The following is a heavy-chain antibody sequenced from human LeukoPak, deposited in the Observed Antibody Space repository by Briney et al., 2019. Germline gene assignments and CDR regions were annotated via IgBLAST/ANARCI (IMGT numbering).Heavy chain of an antibody. V-gene: IGHV3-21*01. CDR2: ISSSSSYI. CDR1: GFTFSSYS. CDR3: ARGGYQLLYYYGMDV. J-gene: IGHJ6*02. Sequence: GGSLRFSCAASGFTFSSYSMNWVRQAPGKGLEWVSSISSSSSYIYYADSVKGRLTISRDNAKNSLYLQMNSLRAEDTAVYYCARGGYQLLYYYGMDVWGQGTTVTVSS. D-gene: IGHD2-2*01.